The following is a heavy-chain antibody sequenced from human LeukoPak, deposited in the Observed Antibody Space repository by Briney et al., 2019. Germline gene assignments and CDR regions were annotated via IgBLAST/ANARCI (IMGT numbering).Heavy chain of an antibody. Sequence: PSETLSLTCTVSGGSISSSSYYWGWIRQPPGKGLEWIGSIYYSGSTYYNPSLKSRVTISVDTSKNQFSLKLSSVTAADTAVYYCARNEQWELNAFDIWGQGTMVTVSS. CDR2: IYYSGST. V-gene: IGHV4-39*01. CDR1: GGSISSSSYY. J-gene: IGHJ3*02. CDR3: ARNEQWELNAFDI. D-gene: IGHD1-26*01.